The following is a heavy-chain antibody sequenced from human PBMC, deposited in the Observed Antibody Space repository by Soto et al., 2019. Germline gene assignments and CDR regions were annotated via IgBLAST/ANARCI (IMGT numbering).Heavy chain of an antibody. J-gene: IGHJ4*02. CDR1: GDSMTRGSYY. D-gene: IGHD1-26*01. CDR2: IYYTGST. Sequence: SETLSLTCVVSGDSMTRGSYYWAWIRQPPGKGLQWIGNIYYTGSTNYNPSLKSRVTISVDTSKNQFSLKLNSVTAADTAVYYCARRVGATPPINWGQGTLVTVSS. CDR3: ARRVGATPPIN. V-gene: IGHV4-61*01.